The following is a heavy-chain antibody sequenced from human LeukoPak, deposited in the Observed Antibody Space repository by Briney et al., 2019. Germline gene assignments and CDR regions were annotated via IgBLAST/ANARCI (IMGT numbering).Heavy chain of an antibody. V-gene: IGHV1-2*06. CDR1: GYTFTGYY. D-gene: IGHD2-2*01. Sequence: ASVKVSCKASGYTFTGYYMHWVRQAPGQGLEWMGRINPNSGGTNYPQKFQGRITMTRDTTISTAYMELSRLRSDDTAVYYCARGGSSDAFDIWGQGTMVTVSS. CDR2: INPNSGGT. J-gene: IGHJ3*02. CDR3: ARGGSSDAFDI.